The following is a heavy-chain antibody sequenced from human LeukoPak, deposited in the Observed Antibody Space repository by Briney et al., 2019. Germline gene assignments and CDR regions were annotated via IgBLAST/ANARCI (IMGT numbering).Heavy chain of an antibody. CDR1: GFTFSSYG. V-gene: IGHV3-30*19. Sequence: GGSLRLSCAASGFTFSSYGMHWVRQAPGKGLEWVAVISYDGSHKFYADSVRGRFTISRDSSKNTLYLHMNSLTTEDTAVYYCARAYTTSPGSYFQHWGQGTLVTVSS. CDR3: ARAYTTSPGSYFQH. D-gene: IGHD6-6*01. CDR2: ISYDGSHK. J-gene: IGHJ1*01.